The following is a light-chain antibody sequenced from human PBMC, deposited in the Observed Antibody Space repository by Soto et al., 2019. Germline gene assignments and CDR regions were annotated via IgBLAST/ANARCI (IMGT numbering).Light chain of an antibody. V-gene: IGKV1-27*01. CDR2: TAS. CDR1: QSISSY. J-gene: IGKJ1*01. CDR3: QQYRSYWT. Sequence: IQMTQSPSSLSASVGDRVTITCRSSQSISSYLNCFRQKPGKVPILLIYTASNLQSGVPSRFSGSGSGTEFTLTISSLQPDDFATYYCQQYRSYWTFGQGTKVDIK.